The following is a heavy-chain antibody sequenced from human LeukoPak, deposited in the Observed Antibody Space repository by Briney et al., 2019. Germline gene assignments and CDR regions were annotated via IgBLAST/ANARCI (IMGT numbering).Heavy chain of an antibody. V-gene: IGHV1-2*02. J-gene: IGHJ4*02. Sequence: GASVKVSCKASGYTFTGYYMHWVRQAPGQGLEWMGWINPNSGGTNYAQKFQGRVTMTRDTSISTAYMELSRLRSDDTAVYYCARDRSLARTVAENDDYWGQGTLVTVSS. CDR3: ARDRSLARTVAENDDY. CDR1: GYTFTGYY. CDR2: INPNSGGT. D-gene: IGHD6-19*01.